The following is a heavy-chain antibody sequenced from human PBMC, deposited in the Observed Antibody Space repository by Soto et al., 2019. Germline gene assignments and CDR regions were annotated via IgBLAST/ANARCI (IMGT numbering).Heavy chain of an antibody. CDR3: SRNSEHFDY. V-gene: IGHV3-11*01. D-gene: IGHD6-13*01. J-gene: IGHJ4*02. CDR1: GFTFSDYY. CDR2: ISSSARTK. Sequence: QVQLVESGGGLVKPGGSLRLSCAASGFTFSDYYMSWIRQAPGKGLEWVSYISSSARTKYYADSVKGRFTISRDNAKNSLEPEINSLRAGDPGLNYRSRNSEHFDYWGQGTLVTVSS.